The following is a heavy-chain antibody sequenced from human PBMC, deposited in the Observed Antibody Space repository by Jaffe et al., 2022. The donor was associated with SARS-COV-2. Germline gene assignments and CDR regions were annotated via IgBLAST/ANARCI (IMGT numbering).Heavy chain of an antibody. CDR1: GFTFSDYY. CDR3: ARDYTFGVITQYHYGMDV. V-gene: IGHV3-11*06. J-gene: IGHJ6*02. D-gene: IGHD3-10*01. Sequence: QVQLVESGGGLVKPGGSLRLSCAASGFTFSDYYMSWIRQAPGKGLEWVSYISSGSSYTNYADSVKGRFTISRDNAKNSLYLQMNSLRAEDTAVYYCARDYTFGVITQYHYGMDVWGQGTTVTVSS. CDR2: ISSGSSYT.